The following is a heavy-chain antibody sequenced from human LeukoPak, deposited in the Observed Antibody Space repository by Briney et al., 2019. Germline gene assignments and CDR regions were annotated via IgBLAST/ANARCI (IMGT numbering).Heavy chain of an antibody. Sequence: GGSLRLSCEASGFTFNTYAIYWVRQAPGKGLEWVSGICGSGGCTYCTDSVKGRFTISRDNSKNTVYLQMNSLTADDTAVYYCAKTTVGYSSGRYPGWPADCWGQGTLVTVSS. J-gene: IGHJ4*02. D-gene: IGHD6-19*01. CDR2: ICGSGGCT. V-gene: IGHV3-23*01. CDR3: AKTTVGYSSGRYPGWPADC. CDR1: GFTFNTYA.